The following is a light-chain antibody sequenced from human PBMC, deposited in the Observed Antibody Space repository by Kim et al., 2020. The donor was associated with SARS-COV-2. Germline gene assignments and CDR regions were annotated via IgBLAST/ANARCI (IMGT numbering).Light chain of an antibody. V-gene: IGKV3-20*01. CDR3: QQYVSSPWT. J-gene: IGKJ1*01. CDR2: GAS. CDR1: QSVTSNY. Sequence: LSPGERATLSCRASQSVTSNYLAWYQQQPGQAPRLLMYGASTRAIGIADRFSGSGSGTDFTLTISRLEPEDFAVYYCQQYVSSPWTFGQGTKV.